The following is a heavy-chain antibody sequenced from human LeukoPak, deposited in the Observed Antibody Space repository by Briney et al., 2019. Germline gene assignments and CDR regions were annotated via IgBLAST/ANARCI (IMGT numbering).Heavy chain of an antibody. Sequence: GGSLRLSCAASGFTFSSYWMHWVRQAPGKGLVWVSRINSDGSSTSYADSVKGRFTISRDNAKNTLYLQMNSLRVEDTAVYYCAKSGSNHDFDYWGQGTLVTVSS. V-gene: IGHV3-74*01. D-gene: IGHD1-14*01. CDR2: INSDGSST. J-gene: IGHJ4*02. CDR1: GFTFSSYW. CDR3: AKSGSNHDFDY.